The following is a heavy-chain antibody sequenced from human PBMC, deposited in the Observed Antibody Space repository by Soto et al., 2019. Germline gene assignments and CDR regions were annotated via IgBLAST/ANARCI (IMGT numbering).Heavy chain of an antibody. CDR2: ISYSGSS. CDR1: GVSISSTNW. Sequence: QVQLQESGPELVKPSGTLSLTCAVSGVSISSTNWWSWVRQPPGKGLEWIGEISYSGSSNYIPSLERRVTISVDKSKNQSSLRLSSVTAADTAVYYCARTSVPHSYGMDVWGQGTTVTVSS. V-gene: IGHV4-4*02. CDR3: ARTSVPHSYGMDV. J-gene: IGHJ6*02.